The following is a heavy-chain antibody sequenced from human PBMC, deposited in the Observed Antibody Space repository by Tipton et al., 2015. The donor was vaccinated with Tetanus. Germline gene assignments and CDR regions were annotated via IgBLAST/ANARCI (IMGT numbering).Heavy chain of an antibody. D-gene: IGHD2-2*01. CDR2: VFDSGTS. CDR3: AEGRRFCSSNSCHEYYFDS. V-gene: IGHV4-39*02. Sequence: TLSLTCSLSGGSISNSEYYWAWIRQPPGKGLEWIGSVFDSGTSYYNPSLKSRVTISVDTSKNHFSLRLSSVTAAETAVYYCAEGRRFCSSNSCHEYYFDSWGRGTLVTVSS. J-gene: IGHJ4*02. CDR1: GGSISNSEYY.